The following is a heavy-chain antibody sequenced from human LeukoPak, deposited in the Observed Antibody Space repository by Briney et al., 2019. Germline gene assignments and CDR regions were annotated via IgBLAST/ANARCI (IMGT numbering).Heavy chain of an antibody. CDR3: ARDPYYYESSGYSGGRY. V-gene: IGHV3-7*03. CDR1: GFTFSSYW. J-gene: IGHJ4*02. Sequence: PGGSLRLSCAASGFTFSSYWMSWVRQAPGKGLEWVANIKQDGSEKHYVVSVKGRFTISRDNAKNSLYLQMNSLRAEDTAVYYCARDPYYYESSGYSGGRYWGQGTLVTVSS. D-gene: IGHD3-22*01. CDR2: IKQDGSEK.